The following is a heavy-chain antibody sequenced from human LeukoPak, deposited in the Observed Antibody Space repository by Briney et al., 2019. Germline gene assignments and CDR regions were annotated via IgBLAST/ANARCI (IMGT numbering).Heavy chain of an antibody. CDR1: GFTFSSYA. D-gene: IGHD5-18*01. V-gene: IGHV3-23*01. CDR3: AKRAQLWRDQSYFDY. CDR2: ISGSGGST. Sequence: GGSLRLSCAASGFTFSSYAMSWVRQAPGKGLEWVSAISGSGGSTYYADSVKGRFTISRDNSKNTLYLQMNSLGAEDTAVYYCAKRAQLWRDQSYFDYWGQGTLVTVSS. J-gene: IGHJ4*02.